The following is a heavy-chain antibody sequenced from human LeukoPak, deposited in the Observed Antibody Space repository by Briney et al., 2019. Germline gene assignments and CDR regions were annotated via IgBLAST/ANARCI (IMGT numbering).Heavy chain of an antibody. D-gene: IGHD1-26*01. CDR2: ISYVGSNK. CDR1: GFAFSAYA. J-gene: IGHJ3*02. V-gene: IGHV3-30*01. Sequence: GRSLRLSCAASGFAFSAYAMHWVRQASGKGLEWVGVISYVGSNKYYANSVKGRFTISGDKPNNTLYLQMITLRAEDTAVYYCARGLGPRAGAKNPFDRWGQGRMVTVSS. CDR3: ARGLGPRAGAKNPFDR.